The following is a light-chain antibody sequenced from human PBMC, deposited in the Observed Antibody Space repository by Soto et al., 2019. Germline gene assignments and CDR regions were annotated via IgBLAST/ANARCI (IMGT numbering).Light chain of an antibody. CDR1: QSVSSK. V-gene: IGKV3-15*01. CDR3: QHYNDWPPTWT. J-gene: IGKJ1*01. CDR2: GAS. Sequence: EIVMTQSPATLSVSPGERATLTCWASQSVSSKLAWYRQKPGQAPRVLIYGASTGATGIPARFSGSGSGTEFTLTITGLQSEDFAVYFCQHYNDWPPTWTFGQGTKV.